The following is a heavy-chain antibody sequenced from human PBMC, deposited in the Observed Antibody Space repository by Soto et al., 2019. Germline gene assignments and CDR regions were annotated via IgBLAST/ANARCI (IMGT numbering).Heavy chain of an antibody. CDR1: GGTFSSYA. CDR2: IIPIFGTA. Sequence: ASGKVSCKASGGTFSSYAISWVRQAPGQGLEWMGGIIPIFGTANYAQKFQGRVTITADESTSTAYMELSSLRSEDTAVYYCARDGGFRFLEWADPRDYYGREVWGKGSTVSASS. D-gene: IGHD3-3*01. V-gene: IGHV1-69*13. CDR3: ARDGGFRFLEWADPRDYYGREV. J-gene: IGHJ6*04.